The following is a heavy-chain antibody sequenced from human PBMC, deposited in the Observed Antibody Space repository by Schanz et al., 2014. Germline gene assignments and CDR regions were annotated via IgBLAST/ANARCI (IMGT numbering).Heavy chain of an antibody. J-gene: IGHJ4*02. D-gene: IGHD3-10*01. V-gene: IGHV3-23*01. Sequence: EVQLLESGGGLVQPGGSLRLSCASSGFSFTTYAMSWVRQAPGKGLEWVSSISSGGGSTYYADSVKGRFTISRDNSKNTLYLQMKSLRAEDTAVYYCARIGGSVFDSWGQGTLVTVSS. CDR2: ISSGGGST. CDR1: GFSFTTYA. CDR3: ARIGGSVFDS.